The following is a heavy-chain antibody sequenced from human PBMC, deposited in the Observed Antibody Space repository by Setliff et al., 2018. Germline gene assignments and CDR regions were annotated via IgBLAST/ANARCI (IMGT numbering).Heavy chain of an antibody. CDR3: ARVPALGGIVGTHGVDY. J-gene: IGHJ4*02. Sequence: PSETLSLTCAVSGFSVSSGYYWGWTRQPPGKGLEWIGCMYHSGSTYYNPSLKSRVTISIDTSKNSFSLKLASVTAADTAVYYCARVPALGGIVGTHGVDYWGRGTLVTVSS. CDR2: MYHSGST. D-gene: IGHD1-26*01. CDR1: GFSVSSGYY. V-gene: IGHV4-38-2*01.